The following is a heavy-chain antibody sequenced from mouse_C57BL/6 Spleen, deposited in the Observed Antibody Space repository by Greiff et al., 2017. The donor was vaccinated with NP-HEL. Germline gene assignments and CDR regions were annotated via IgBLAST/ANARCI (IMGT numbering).Heavy chain of an antibody. Sequence: LQESGAELVKPGASVKISCKASGYAFSSYWMNWVKQRPGKGLEWIGQIYPGDGDTNYNGKFKGKATLTADKSSSTAYMQLSSLTSEDSAVYFCASFITTVPYAMDYWGQGTSVTVSS. V-gene: IGHV1-80*01. CDR2: IYPGDGDT. CDR3: ASFITTVPYAMDY. D-gene: IGHD1-1*01. CDR1: GYAFSSYW. J-gene: IGHJ4*01.